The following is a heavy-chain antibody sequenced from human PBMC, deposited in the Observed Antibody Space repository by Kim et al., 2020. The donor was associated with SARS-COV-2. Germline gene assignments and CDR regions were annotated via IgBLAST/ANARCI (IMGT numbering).Heavy chain of an antibody. CDR2: IYSGGTST. CDR3: ANTYDSTGYWKYFDY. Sequence: GGSLRLSCAASGFTFSSYAMSWVRQVPGKGLEWVSVIYSGGTSTDYADSVKGRLTISRDNSKNTLYLQLNSLRAEDKAVYYCANTYDSTGYWKYFDYCGQGTLVTVSS. V-gene: IGHV3-23*03. J-gene: IGHJ4*02. D-gene: IGHD3-22*01. CDR1: GFTFSSYA.